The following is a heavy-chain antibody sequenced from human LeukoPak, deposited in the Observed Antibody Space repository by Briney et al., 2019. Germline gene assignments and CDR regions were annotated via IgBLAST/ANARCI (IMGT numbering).Heavy chain of an antibody. CDR1: GYIFTNYA. CDR2: INPNSGGT. CDR3: ALSYYYDSSGYVFDI. V-gene: IGHV1-2*04. D-gene: IGHD3-22*01. J-gene: IGHJ3*02. Sequence: ASVKVSCKASGYIFTNYAMNWVRQAPGQGLEWMGWINPNSGGTNYAQKFQGWVTMTRDTSISTAYMELSRLRSDDTAVYYCALSYYYDSSGYVFDIWGQGTMVTVSS.